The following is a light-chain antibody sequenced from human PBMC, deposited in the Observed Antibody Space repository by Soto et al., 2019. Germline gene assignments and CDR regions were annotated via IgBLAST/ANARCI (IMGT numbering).Light chain of an antibody. CDR1: SSNIGSHT. J-gene: IGLJ2*01. CDR3: AAWDDSLNGVI. CDR2: SNN. V-gene: IGLV1-44*01. Sequence: QPVLTQPPSASGTPGQRIPISCSGSSSNIGSHTVNWHQQVPGTAPKLLIYSNNERPSGVPDRFSGSKSGTSASLAISGLQSGDEADYYCAAWDDSLNGVIFGGGTKVTVL.